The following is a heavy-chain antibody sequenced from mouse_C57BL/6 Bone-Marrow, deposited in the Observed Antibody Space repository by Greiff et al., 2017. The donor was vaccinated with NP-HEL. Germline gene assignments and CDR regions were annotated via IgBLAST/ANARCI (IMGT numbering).Heavy chain of an antibody. CDR1: GFNIKDDY. CDR3: TTGGSSPYAMDY. Sequence: VQLQQSGAELVRPGASVKLSCTASGFNIKDDYMHWVKQRPEQGLEWIGWIDPENGDTEYASKFQGKATITADTSSNTAYLQLSSLTSEDTAFYYCTTGGSSPYAMDYWGQGTSVTVSS. D-gene: IGHD1-1*01. CDR2: IDPENGDT. V-gene: IGHV14-4*01. J-gene: IGHJ4*01.